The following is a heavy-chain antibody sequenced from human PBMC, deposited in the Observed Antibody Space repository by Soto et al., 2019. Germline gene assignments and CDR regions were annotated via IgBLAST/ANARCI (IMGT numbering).Heavy chain of an antibody. D-gene: IGHD3-10*02. V-gene: IGHV1-69*18. J-gene: IGHJ6*02. CDR1: GDTFSSYA. CDR3: ARDTLSSFAMDV. Sequence: QVQLVQSGAEVKKPGSSVKVSCKASGDTFSSYAISWVRQAPGKGLEWMGKIIPTFGKTNYAQKFQGRLTMSADDSTSTAYMELSSLVSEDTAVYYCARDTLSSFAMDVWGQGTTVTVSS. CDR2: IIPTFGKT.